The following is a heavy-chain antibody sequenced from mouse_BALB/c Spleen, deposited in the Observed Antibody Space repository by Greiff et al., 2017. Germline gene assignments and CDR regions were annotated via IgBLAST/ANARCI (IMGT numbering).Heavy chain of an antibody. D-gene: IGHD1-1*01. J-gene: IGHJ1*01. CDR1: GYSFTGYF. CDR3: ARGAYYYGSDWYFDV. CDR2: INPYNGDT. V-gene: IGHV1-20*02. Sequence: EVQLQESGSELVKPGASVKISCKASGYSFTGYFMNWVMQSHGKSLEWIGRINPYNGDTFYNQKFKGKATLTVDKSSSTAHMELRSLASEDSAFYYCARGAYYYGSDWYFDVWGAGTTVTVSS.